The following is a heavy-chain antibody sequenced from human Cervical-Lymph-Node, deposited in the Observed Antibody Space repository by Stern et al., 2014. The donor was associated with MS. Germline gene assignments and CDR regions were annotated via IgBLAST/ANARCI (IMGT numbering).Heavy chain of an antibody. CDR2: IYYSGST. CDR3: ARNRGHKSFDP. CDR1: GGSISSYY. Sequence: QVQLAQSGPGLVKPSETLSLTCTVSGGSISSYYWSWIRQPPGKGLEWIGYIYYSGSTNYNPSLKSRVTISVDTSKNQFSLKLSSVTAADTAVYYCARNRGHKSFDPWGQGTLVTVSS. V-gene: IGHV4-59*01. D-gene: IGHD6-25*01. J-gene: IGHJ5*02.